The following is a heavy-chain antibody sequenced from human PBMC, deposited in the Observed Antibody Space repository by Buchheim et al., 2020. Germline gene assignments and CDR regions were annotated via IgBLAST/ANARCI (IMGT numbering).Heavy chain of an antibody. J-gene: IGHJ6*01. CDR2: ISYDGSNK. D-gene: IGHD1-26*01. Sequence: QVQLVESGGGVVQPGRSLRLFCSASGVTFSSYAMHWVRQAPGKELEWVAVISYDGSNKYYADSAKGRFTISRDNSKNTLYLQMNSLSAEDTAVYYCAKTLRIYLINHGGMRVWGQGTT. CDR3: AKTLRIYLINHGGMRV. CDR1: GVTFSSYA. V-gene: IGHV3-30-3*02.